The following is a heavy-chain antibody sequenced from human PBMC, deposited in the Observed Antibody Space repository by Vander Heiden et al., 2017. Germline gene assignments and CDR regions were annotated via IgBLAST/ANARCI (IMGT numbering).Heavy chain of an antibody. CDR3: ARGCGVACYYIDS. V-gene: IGHV3-33*01. CDR2: IWNDRSDQ. D-gene: IGHD2-21*01. Sequence: QVHLVESGGGVVQPGRSLRLSCAASGLTFSSYGMHWVRQAPGKGLEWLAIIWNDRSDQRYADFVKGRFTISRDNSKNTLYLQMNSLRDEDTATYYCARGCGVACYYIDSWGQGTLVTVSS. CDR1: GLTFSSYG. J-gene: IGHJ4*02.